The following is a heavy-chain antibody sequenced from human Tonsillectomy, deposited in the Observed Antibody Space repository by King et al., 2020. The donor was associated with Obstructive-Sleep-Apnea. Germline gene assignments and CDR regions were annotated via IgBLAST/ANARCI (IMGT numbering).Heavy chain of an antibody. Sequence: QLVQSGAEVKKPGASVKVSCKASGYTFTSNGISWVRQAPGQGLEWMGWISAYNGNTKYSRKLQGRVTMTTDTSTRTAYMDLRILRSDDTAVYYCAKNYYDSSGYYSSDTFDLWGQGTMVIVSS. D-gene: IGHD3-22*01. CDR2: ISAYNGNT. J-gene: IGHJ3*01. CDR1: GYTFTSNG. V-gene: IGHV1-18*01. CDR3: AKNYYDSSGYYSSDTFDL.